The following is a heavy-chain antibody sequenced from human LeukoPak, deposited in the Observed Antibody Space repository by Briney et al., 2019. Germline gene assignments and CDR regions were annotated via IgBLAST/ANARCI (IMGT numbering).Heavy chain of an antibody. J-gene: IGHJ4*02. V-gene: IGHV3-21*01. CDR1: GFTFSSYS. CDR2: VSTGSNYI. Sequence: TGGSLRLSCTASGFTFSSYSLNWVRQAPGKGLEWVSSVSTGSNYIYYADSVKGRFTISRDNSKNTLYLQMNSLRAEDTAVYYCARVHGSYSSGWPFDYWGQGTLVTVSS. D-gene: IGHD6-19*01. CDR3: ARVHGSYSSGWPFDY.